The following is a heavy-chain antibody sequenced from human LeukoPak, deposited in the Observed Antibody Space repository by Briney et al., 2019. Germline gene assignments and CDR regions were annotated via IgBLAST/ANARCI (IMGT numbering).Heavy chain of an antibody. CDR2: ISTSSSTYI. J-gene: IGHJ4*02. Sequence: GGSLRLSCVASGFSFSSYSMNWVRQAPGKGLEWVSSISTSSSTYIYYADSVKGRFTISRDNAKNSLYLQMNSLRAEDTAVYYCARAHPGDYSDFQFDYWGQGTLVTVSS. CDR3: ARAHPGDYSDFQFDY. V-gene: IGHV3-21*01. CDR1: GFSFSSYS. D-gene: IGHD4-11*01.